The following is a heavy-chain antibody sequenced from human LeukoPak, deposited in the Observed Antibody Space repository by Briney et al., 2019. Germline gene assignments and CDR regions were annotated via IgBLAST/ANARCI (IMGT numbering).Heavy chain of an antibody. D-gene: IGHD6-19*01. CDR2: TYQRSKWYN. CDR3: ARSPSPYSSGWYFDY. Sequence: SQTLSLTCAISGDSVSSKSAAWNWIRQSPSRGLEWLGRTYQRSKWYNDYAVSVKSRITINPDISKNQFSLQLNSVTPEDMAVYYCARSPSPYSSGWYFDYWGQGTLVTVSS. J-gene: IGHJ4*02. CDR1: GDSVSSKSAA. V-gene: IGHV6-1*01.